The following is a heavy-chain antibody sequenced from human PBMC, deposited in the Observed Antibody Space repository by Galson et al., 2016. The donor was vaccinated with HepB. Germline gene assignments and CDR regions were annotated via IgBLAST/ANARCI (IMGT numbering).Heavy chain of an antibody. J-gene: IGHJ6*02. CDR2: LWNDGGNK. Sequence: SLRLSCAASGFTFSDYGFHWVRQAPGKGLEWVAALWNDGGNKYYADSVKGRFIISRANSKNTLYLQMNSLRADDTAVYYCARDVLEEYGIVHYYGMDVWGQGTTVTVSS. CDR1: GFTFSDYG. D-gene: IGHD3-16*01. V-gene: IGHV3-33*08. CDR3: ARDVLEEYGIVHYYGMDV.